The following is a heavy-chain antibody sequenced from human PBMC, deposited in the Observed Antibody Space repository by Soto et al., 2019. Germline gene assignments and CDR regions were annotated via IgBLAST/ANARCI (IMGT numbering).Heavy chain of an antibody. CDR3: TRHLNWGTVTTGVDHDDYYYYYYMDV. D-gene: IGHD4-17*01. J-gene: IGHJ6*03. CDR1: GFTFSGSA. CDR2: IRSKANSYAT. Sequence: EVQLVESGGGLVQPGGSLKLSCAASGFTFSGSAMHWVRQASGKGLEWVGRIRSKANSYATAYAASVKGRFTISRDDSKNTAYLQMNSLKTEDTAVYYCTRHLNWGTVTTGVDHDDYYYYYYMDVWGKGTTVTVSS. V-gene: IGHV3-73*01.